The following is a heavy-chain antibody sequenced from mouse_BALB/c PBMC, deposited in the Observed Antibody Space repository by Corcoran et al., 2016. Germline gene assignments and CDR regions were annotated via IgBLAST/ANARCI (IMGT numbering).Heavy chain of an antibody. V-gene: IGHV1S135*01. CDR1: GYSFTGYN. Sequence: EVQLQQSGPELGKPGASVKISCKASGYSFTGYNMYWVKQSHRKSLEWIGYIDPYNGGTSYNQKSKGKATLTVDKSSSTAYMHLNSLTSEDSAIYYCARRGPYYFDYWGQGTTLTVSS. CDR2: IDPYNGGT. CDR3: ARRGPYYFDY. J-gene: IGHJ2*01.